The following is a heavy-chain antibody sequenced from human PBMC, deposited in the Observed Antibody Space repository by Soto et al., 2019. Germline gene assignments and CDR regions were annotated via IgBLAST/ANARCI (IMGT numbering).Heavy chain of an antibody. CDR1: GFTFSNAW. V-gene: IGHV3-15*07. Sequence: PGGSLRLSCAASGFTFSNAWINWVRQGPGKGLEWVGRVKSKNDGGTTDFAAPVKGRFAISRDDSKNMVYLEMNSLRAEDTAVYYCATYCSGGSCYSFDYWGQGTLVTVSS. CDR2: VKSKNDGGTT. CDR3: ATYCSGGSCYSFDY. J-gene: IGHJ4*02. D-gene: IGHD2-15*01.